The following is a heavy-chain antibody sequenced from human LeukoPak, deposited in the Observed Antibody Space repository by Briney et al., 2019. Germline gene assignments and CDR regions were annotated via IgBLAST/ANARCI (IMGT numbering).Heavy chain of an antibody. CDR2: ISYDGSNK. CDR1: GFTFSSYA. CDR3: ARDRGDDSPYGMDV. D-gene: IGHD3-16*01. Sequence: PGGSLRLSCAASGFTFSSYAMHWVRQAPGKGLEWVAVISYDGSNKYYADSVKGRFTISRDNSKNTLHLQMNSLRAEDTAVYYCARDRGDDSPYGMDVWGQGTTVTVSS. J-gene: IGHJ6*02. V-gene: IGHV3-30-3*01.